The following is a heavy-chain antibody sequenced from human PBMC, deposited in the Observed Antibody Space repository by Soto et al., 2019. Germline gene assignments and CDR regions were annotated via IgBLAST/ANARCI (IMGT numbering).Heavy chain of an antibody. Sequence: QVQLQESGPGLVKPSQTLSLTCTVSGGSISSGGYYWSWIRQHPGKGLEWIGYIYYSGSTYYNPSLKSRFTISVDTSKNQFSLKLSSVTAADTAVYYCARERVYVDTAMGGAVDYWGQGTLVTVSS. CDR2: IYYSGST. D-gene: IGHD5-18*01. CDR1: GGSISSGGYY. CDR3: ARERVYVDTAMGGAVDY. V-gene: IGHV4-31*03. J-gene: IGHJ4*02.